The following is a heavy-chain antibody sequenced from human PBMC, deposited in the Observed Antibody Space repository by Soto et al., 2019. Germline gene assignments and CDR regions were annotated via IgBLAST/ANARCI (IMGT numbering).Heavy chain of an antibody. CDR1: GASTVSHYH. J-gene: IGHJ4*02. D-gene: IGHD1-26*01. V-gene: IGHV4-31*02. CDR2: IFNSGTT. Sequence: QVQLQESGPGLVKPSQTLSLTCSVSGASTVSHYHWTWIRQPPGKGLEWMGYIFNSGTTFYNPSLPSRRSIPMDTSGNHFSLELRSVTAADTAVYYCALALGPTTGLDYWGQGTLVTVSS. CDR3: ALALGPTTGLDY.